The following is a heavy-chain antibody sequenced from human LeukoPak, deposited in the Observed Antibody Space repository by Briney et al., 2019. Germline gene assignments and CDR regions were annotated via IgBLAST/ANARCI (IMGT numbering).Heavy chain of an antibody. V-gene: IGHV3-48*01. CDR3: ARDGLELRGAFDI. Sequence: GGSLRLSCAASGFTFSSYSVNWVRQAPGKGLEWVSYISSSSSTIYYADSVKGRLTISRDNAKNSLYLQMNSLRAEDTAVYYCARDGLELRGAFDIWGQGTMVTVSS. CDR2: ISSSSSTI. J-gene: IGHJ3*02. CDR1: GFTFSSYS. D-gene: IGHD1-7*01.